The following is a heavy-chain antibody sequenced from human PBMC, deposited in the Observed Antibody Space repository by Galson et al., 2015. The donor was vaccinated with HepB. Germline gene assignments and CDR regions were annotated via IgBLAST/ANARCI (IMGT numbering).Heavy chain of an antibody. CDR2: IKSDGTST. CDR1: GFTFSSYW. CDR3: ARITVTAPPY. J-gene: IGHJ4*02. Sequence: SLRLSCAASGFTFSSYWMHWVRQAPGKGLVLVSRIKSDGTSTSYADSVKGRFTISRDNAKNTLYLQMNGLRAEDTAVYYCARITVTAPPYWGQGTLVTVSS. D-gene: IGHD2-21*02. V-gene: IGHV3-74*01.